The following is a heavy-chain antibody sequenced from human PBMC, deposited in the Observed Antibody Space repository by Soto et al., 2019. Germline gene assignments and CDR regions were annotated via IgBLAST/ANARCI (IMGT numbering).Heavy chain of an antibody. CDR2: ISAHNGNT. D-gene: IGHD2-2*02. CDR1: GYTFGSYI. J-gene: IGHJ6*02. Sequence: QVQLVQSGGEVRKTGTSVKVSCETSGYTFGSYIITWVRQAPGQGLEWLGWISAHNGNTVYAQSLQGRVTMTTDTPTCTADMELRSLRSDDTAVYYCARGRQRKLAEGLYQYYGIDVWGQWTTVTVSS. V-gene: IGHV1-18*01. CDR3: ARGRQRKLAEGLYQYYGIDV.